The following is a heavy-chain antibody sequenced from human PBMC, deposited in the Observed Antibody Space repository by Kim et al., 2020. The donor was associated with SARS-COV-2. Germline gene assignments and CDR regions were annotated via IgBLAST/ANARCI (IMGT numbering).Heavy chain of an antibody. CDR3: ATGNDSEKVGY. D-gene: IGHD3-22*01. V-gene: IGHV4-59*01. CDR2: IHPSGSS. Sequence: SETLSLTCTVSGVAISDYYCNWIRQTPGKGLESIGFIHPSGSSHYNPSFKWRVTISLDTSKNQFSLKLMSVTAADTAVYYCATGNDSEKVGYWGQGT. J-gene: IGHJ4*02. CDR1: GVAISDYY.